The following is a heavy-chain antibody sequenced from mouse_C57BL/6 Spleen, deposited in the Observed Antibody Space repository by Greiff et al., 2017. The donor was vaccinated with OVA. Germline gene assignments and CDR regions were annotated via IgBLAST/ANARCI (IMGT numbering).Heavy chain of an antibody. J-gene: IGHJ1*03. Sequence: QVHVKQSGAELVRPGTSVKVSCKASGYAFTNYLIEWVKQRPGQGLEWIGVINPGSGGTNYNEKFKGKATLTADKSSSTAYMQLSSLTSEDSAVYFCARSRGNYEGYFDVWGTGTTVTVSS. V-gene: IGHV1-54*01. D-gene: IGHD2-1*01. CDR1: GYAFTNYL. CDR2: INPGSGGT. CDR3: ARSRGNYEGYFDV.